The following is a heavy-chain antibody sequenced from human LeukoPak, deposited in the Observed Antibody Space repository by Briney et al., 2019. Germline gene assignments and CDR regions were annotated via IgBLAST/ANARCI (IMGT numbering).Heavy chain of an antibody. CDR2: IIPIFGTA. CDR1: GGTFSSYV. CDR3: ARAKGYPLRYYFDY. Sequence: SVKVSCKASGGTFSSYVISWVRQAPGQGLEWMGGIIPIFGTANYAQKFQDRVTITAAESTSTAYMELSSLRSEDTAVHYCARAKGYPLRYYFDYWGQGTLVTVSS. V-gene: IGHV1-69*13. J-gene: IGHJ4*02. D-gene: IGHD6-13*01.